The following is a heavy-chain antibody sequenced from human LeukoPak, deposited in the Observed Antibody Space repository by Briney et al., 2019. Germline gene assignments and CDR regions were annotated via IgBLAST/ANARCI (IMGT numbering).Heavy chain of an antibody. CDR1: GGSISGSSYY. Sequence: SETLSLTCTVSGGSISGSSYYWGWIRQPPGKGLEWIGSIYYSGSTYYNPSLKSRVTISVDTSKNQFSLKLSSVTAADTAMYYCARQRRQSSSWYQNWFDPWGQGTLVTVSS. J-gene: IGHJ5*02. V-gene: IGHV4-39*01. CDR2: IYYSGST. CDR3: ARQRRQSSSWYQNWFDP. D-gene: IGHD6-13*01.